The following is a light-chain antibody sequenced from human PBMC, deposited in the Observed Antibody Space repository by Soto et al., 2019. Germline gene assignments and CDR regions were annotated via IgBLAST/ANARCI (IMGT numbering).Light chain of an antibody. Sequence: DIQMTQSPSSLSASVGDRVTITCRASKGIRNDLGWYQQKTEKAPKRLIYAASIWQSGDPSIFSGSGFGTEFSLTISSLHPEDFATYYCLRHNTYPLTFGGGTKVE. J-gene: IGKJ4*01. CDR3: LRHNTYPLT. CDR1: KGIRND. V-gene: IGKV1-17*01. CDR2: AAS.